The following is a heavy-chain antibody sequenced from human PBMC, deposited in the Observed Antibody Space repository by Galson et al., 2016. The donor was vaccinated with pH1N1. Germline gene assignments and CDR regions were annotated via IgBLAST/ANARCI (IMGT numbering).Heavy chain of an antibody. CDR2: IIVVFGTV. CDR3: AKDRVQRFLDRSPYDYYGMDV. J-gene: IGHJ6*02. CDR1: GGTFSHYV. D-gene: IGHD3-3*01. V-gene: IGHV1-69*13. Sequence: SVKVSCKASGGTFSHYVINWVRQAPGQGLEWMGGIIVVFGTVNYAEKFQGRVTIAADESTSTAYMELKNLRSEDTAVYFCAKDRVQRFLDRSPYDYYGMDVWGQGTTVAVSS.